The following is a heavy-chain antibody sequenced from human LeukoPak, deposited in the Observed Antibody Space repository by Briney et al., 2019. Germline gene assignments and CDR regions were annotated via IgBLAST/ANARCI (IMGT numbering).Heavy chain of an antibody. V-gene: IGHV3-7*01. Sequence: GGSLRLSCAASGFTFSSDWMSWVRQAPGKGLEWVANIKKDGSEKYYVDSVKGRFTISRDNDKNSLYLQMNSLRAEDTAVYYCARDLSGVTGYTYGRGIDYWGQGTLVTVSS. CDR2: IKKDGSEK. D-gene: IGHD5-18*01. CDR1: GFTFSSDW. CDR3: ARDLSGVTGYTYGRGIDY. J-gene: IGHJ4*02.